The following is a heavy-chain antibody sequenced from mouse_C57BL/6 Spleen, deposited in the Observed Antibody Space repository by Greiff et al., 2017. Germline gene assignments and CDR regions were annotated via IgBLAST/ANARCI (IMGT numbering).Heavy chain of an antibody. D-gene: IGHD2-3*01. J-gene: IGHJ2*01. CDR2: INYDGSST. CDR1: GFTFSDYY. CDR3: AREGDGYLDY. Sequence: EVKLVESEGGLVQPGSSMKLSCTASGFTFSDYYMAWVRQVPEKGLEWVANINYDGSSTYYLDSLKSRFIISRDNAKNIPYLQMSSLKSEDTATYYCAREGDGYLDYWGQGTTLTVSS. V-gene: IGHV5-16*01.